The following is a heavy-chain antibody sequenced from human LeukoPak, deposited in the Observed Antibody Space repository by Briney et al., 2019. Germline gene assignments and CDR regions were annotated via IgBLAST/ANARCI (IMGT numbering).Heavy chain of an antibody. CDR2: IYHSGST. V-gene: IGHV4-30-2*01. CDR1: GGSISSGGYS. D-gene: IGHD3-22*01. J-gene: IGHJ4*02. Sequence: SSQTLSLTCTVSGGSISSGGYSWSWIRQPPGKGLEWIGYIYHSGSTYYNPSPKSRVTISIDRSKNQFSLKLSSMTAADTAVYYCARAYYDSSGYYYVPPHYFDYWGQGTLVTVSS. CDR3: ARAYYDSSGYYYVPPHYFDY.